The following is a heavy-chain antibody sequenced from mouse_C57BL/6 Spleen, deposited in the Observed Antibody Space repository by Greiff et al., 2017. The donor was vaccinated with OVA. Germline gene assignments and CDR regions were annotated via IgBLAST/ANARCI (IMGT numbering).Heavy chain of an antibody. CDR2: ISGGGGNT. CDR3: ARQGTSYSNSFAY. D-gene: IGHD2-5*01. V-gene: IGHV5-9*01. CDR1: GFTFSSYT. J-gene: IGHJ3*01. Sequence: EVQGVESGGGLVKPGGSLKLSCAASGFTFSSYTMSWVRQTPEKRLEWVATISGGGGNTYYPDSVKGRFTISRDNAKNTLYLQMSSLRSEDTALYYCARQGTSYSNSFAYWGQGTLVTVSA.